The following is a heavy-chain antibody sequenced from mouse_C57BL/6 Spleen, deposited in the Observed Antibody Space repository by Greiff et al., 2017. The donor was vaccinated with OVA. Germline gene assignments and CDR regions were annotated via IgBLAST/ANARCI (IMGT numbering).Heavy chain of an antibody. CDR2: IDPSDSYT. J-gene: IGHJ2*01. CDR3: ARGHYGSSYGFDY. Sequence: QVQLQQPGAELVKPGASVKLSCKASGYTFTSYWMQWVKQRPGQGLEWIGEIDPSDSYTNYNQKFKGKATLTVDTSSSTAYMQLSSLTSEDSAVYYCARGHYGSSYGFDYWGQGTTLTVSS. D-gene: IGHD1-1*01. CDR1: GYTFTSYW. V-gene: IGHV1-50*01.